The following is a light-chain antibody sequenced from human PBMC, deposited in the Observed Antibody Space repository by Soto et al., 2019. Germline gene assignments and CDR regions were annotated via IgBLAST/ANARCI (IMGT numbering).Light chain of an antibody. J-gene: IGKJ1*01. CDR2: QAS. CDR3: QQYNAYSQA. CDR1: ESISRR. Sequence: DIQMTQSPSTLSSSVGDRVTITCRASESISRRLAWYQQKPGRTPTLLIYQASTLETGVPSRFSGSGSGTEFTLTISRLQPDDFATYYCQQYNAYSQAFGQGTKVEIK. V-gene: IGKV1-5*03.